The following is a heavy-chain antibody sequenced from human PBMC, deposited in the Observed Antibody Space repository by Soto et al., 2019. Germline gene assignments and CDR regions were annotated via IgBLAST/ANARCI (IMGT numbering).Heavy chain of an antibody. CDR3: AGQTFTIAAASYGRINWFDP. V-gene: IGHV4-39*01. CDR2: IYFTGNT. CDR1: GGSIINSSHF. D-gene: IGHD6-25*01. J-gene: IGHJ5*02. Sequence: WETLSLTCSASGGSIINSSHFWCGVPQPPGKGLEGIGTIYFTGNTYYNPSLKSRLTPSIDTSQNEFSLRLNSVTAADTAVSYCAGQTFTIAAASYGRINWFDPWGPGTLVTFSS.